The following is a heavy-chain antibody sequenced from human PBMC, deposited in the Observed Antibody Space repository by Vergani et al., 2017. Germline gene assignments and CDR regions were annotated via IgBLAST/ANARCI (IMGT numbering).Heavy chain of an antibody. CDR1: GFTFSSYA. D-gene: IGHD1-1*01. J-gene: IGHJ6*02. Sequence: EVQLLESGGGLVQPGGSLRLSCAASGFTFSSYAMSWVRQAPGKGLEWVSAISGSGGSTYYADSVKGRFTISRDYSKNTLYLQMNSLRAEDTAVYYCAKGTAYYYYGMDVWGQGTTVTVSS. V-gene: IGHV3-23*01. CDR3: AKGTAYYYYGMDV. CDR2: ISGSGGST.